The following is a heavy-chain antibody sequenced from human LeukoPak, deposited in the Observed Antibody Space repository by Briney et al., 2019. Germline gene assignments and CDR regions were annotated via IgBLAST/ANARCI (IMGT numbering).Heavy chain of an antibody. J-gene: IGHJ4*02. Sequence: ASVKVSCKASGYTFTSYAMHWVRQAPGQRLEWMGWINAGNGNTKYSQKFKGRVTITRDTSASTAYMELSSLRSEDTAVYYCARDRGGSGSYLGRYLNYWGQGTLVTVSS. CDR3: ARDRGGSGSYLGRYLNY. CDR2: INAGNGNT. CDR1: GYTFTSYA. D-gene: IGHD3-10*01. V-gene: IGHV1-3*01.